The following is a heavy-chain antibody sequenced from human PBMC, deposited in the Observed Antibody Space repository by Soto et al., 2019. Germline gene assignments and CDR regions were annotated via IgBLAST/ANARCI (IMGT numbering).Heavy chain of an antibody. D-gene: IGHD4-17*01. CDR3: ARRLYGDYDY. CDR1: GYSFTTSG. CDR2: ISTYNGNT. V-gene: IGHV1-18*01. J-gene: IGHJ4*02. Sequence: QAQLVQSGAEVKEPGASVKVSCKASGYSFTTSGITWVRQAPGQGLEWMGWISTYNGNTNYAQKLQDRVTLTTDTSTSIAYMELRSLRSDDTAVYYCARRLYGDYDYWGQGTLVTVSS.